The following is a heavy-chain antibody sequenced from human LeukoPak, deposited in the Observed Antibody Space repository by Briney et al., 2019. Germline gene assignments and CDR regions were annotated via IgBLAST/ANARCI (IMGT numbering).Heavy chain of an antibody. V-gene: IGHV3-21*01. CDR2: ISSSSSYR. Sequence: GGSLRLSCAASGFTLSSYSMNWVRQAPGKGLEGVSSISSSSSYRYYADSVKGRFTISRDNAKNSLYLQMNSLRAEDTAVYFCARVGALSSSWLLYWGQGTLVTVSS. J-gene: IGHJ4*02. CDR1: GFTLSSYS. D-gene: IGHD6-13*01. CDR3: ARVGALSSSWLLY.